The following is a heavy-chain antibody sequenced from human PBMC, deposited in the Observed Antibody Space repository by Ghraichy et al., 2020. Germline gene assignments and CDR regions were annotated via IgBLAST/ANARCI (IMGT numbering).Heavy chain of an antibody. V-gene: IGHV3-23*01. CDR2: ISGSGGST. D-gene: IGHD3-3*01. CDR1: GFTFSSYA. Sequence: GGSLRLSCAASGFTFSSYAMSWVRQAPWKGLEWVSAISGSGGSTYYADSVKGRFTISRDNSKNTLYLQMNSLRAEDTAVYYCAKATNYDFWSGVFDYWGQGTLVTVSS. J-gene: IGHJ4*02. CDR3: AKATNYDFWSGVFDY.